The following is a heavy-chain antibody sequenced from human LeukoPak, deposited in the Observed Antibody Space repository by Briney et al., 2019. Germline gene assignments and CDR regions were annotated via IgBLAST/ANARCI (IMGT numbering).Heavy chain of an antibody. CDR2: ISPNSGDT. V-gene: IGHV1-2*02. CDR1: GYTFAGHY. J-gene: IGHJ4*02. CDR3: TREDY. Sequence: ASVYVSCKASGYTFAGHYIHWMRQAPGQGLEWMGWISPNSGDTQYAQKFQGRVTMTRDTSISTAYMEVNRLTSDDTAVYYCTREDYWGQGTLVTVSS.